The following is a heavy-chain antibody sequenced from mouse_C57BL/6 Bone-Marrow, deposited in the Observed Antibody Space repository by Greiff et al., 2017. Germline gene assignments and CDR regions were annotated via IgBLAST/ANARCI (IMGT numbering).Heavy chain of an antibody. CDR3: TRFYYDYDYWYFDV. CDR1: GFTFSSYA. CDR2: ISSGGDYI. V-gene: IGHV5-9-1*02. J-gene: IGHJ1*03. Sequence: EVQVVESGEGLVKPGGSLKLSCAASGFTFSSYAMSWVRQTPEKRLEWVAYISSGGDYIYYADTVKGRFTISRDNARNTLYLQMSSLKSEDTAMYYCTRFYYDYDYWYFDVWGTGTTVTVSS. D-gene: IGHD2-4*01.